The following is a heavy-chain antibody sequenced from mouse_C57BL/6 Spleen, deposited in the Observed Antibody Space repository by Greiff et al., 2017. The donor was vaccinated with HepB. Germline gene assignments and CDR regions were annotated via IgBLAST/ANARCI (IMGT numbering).Heavy chain of an antibody. CDR3: ARSAVVRDLYYFDY. V-gene: IGHV1-4*01. CDR2: INPSSGYT. D-gene: IGHD1-1*02. CDR1: GYTFTSYT. Sequence: VKLQQSGAELARPGASVKMSCKASGYTFTSYTMHWVKQRPGQGLEWIGYINPSSGYTKYNQKFKDKATLTADKSSSTAYMQLSSLTSEDSAVYYCARSAVVRDLYYFDYWGQGTTLTVSS. J-gene: IGHJ2*01.